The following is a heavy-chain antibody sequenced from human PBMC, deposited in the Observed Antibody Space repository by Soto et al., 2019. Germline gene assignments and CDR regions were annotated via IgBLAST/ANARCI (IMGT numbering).Heavy chain of an antibody. Sequence: EGYLRLSCAATGFTFSISAMPWVRQAPGLGLECVGRIKSKANNYATAYAASVKGRFTISRDDSKNTAYLQMNSLKTEDTDLYHCTRQKDSCSVGGYDYDSRGQGSPDTVAP. V-gene: IGHV3-73*01. J-gene: IGHJ5*01. CDR2: IKSKANNYAT. CDR3: TRQKDSCSVGGYDYDS. CDR1: GFTFSISA. D-gene: IGHD5-12*01.